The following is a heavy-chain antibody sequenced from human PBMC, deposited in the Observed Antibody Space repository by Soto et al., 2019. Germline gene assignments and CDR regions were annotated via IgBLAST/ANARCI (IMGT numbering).Heavy chain of an antibody. V-gene: IGHV3-23*01. CDR1: GFTFSSYA. Sequence: EVQLLESGGGLVQPGGSLRLSCAASGFTFSSYAMSWVRQAPGKGLEGASAISGSGGSTYYAHSEKGRFTIPRDNSKNTLYLQMNSLRAEDAAVYYCAKDNYSNYDNDGLGEFYYYYGMDVWGQGATVTVFS. CDR2: ISGSGGST. CDR3: AKDNYSNYDNDGLGEFYYYYGMDV. J-gene: IGHJ6*02. D-gene: IGHD4-4*01.